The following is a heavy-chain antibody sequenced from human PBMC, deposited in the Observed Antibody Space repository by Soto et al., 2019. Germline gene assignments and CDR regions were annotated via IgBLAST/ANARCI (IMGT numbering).Heavy chain of an antibody. Sequence: VKVSCKASGFTFTSSAVQWVRQARGQRLEWIGWIVVGSGNTNYAQKFQERVTITRDMSTSTAYMELSSLRSEDTAVYYCAASDRGYSYGYVPDSDWGQGTLVTVSS. CDR2: IVVGSGNT. CDR3: AASDRGYSYGYVPDSD. V-gene: IGHV1-58*01. D-gene: IGHD5-18*01. J-gene: IGHJ4*02. CDR1: GFTFTSSA.